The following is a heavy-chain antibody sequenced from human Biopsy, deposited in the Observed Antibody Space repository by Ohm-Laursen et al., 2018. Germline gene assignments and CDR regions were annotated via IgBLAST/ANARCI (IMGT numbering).Heavy chain of an antibody. Sequence: GTLSLTCAMYGEPFNGYYWSWIRQTPGKGLEWIGEINHSGRTNYNPSLKSRVTISVDTSKNQFSLKVRSVTAADTAVYYCVRGVDYYDPYHYYALDVWGQGTTVTVSS. J-gene: IGHJ6*02. CDR2: INHSGRT. CDR3: VRGVDYYDPYHYYALDV. D-gene: IGHD3-22*01. CDR1: GEPFNGYY. V-gene: IGHV4-34*01.